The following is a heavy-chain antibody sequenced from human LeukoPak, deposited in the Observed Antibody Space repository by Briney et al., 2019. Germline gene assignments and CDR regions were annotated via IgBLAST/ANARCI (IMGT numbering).Heavy chain of an antibody. Sequence: GGSLRLSCAASGFSFSDYAMHWVRQAPGKGLEWVAFIRYDGSYEYYADSVKGRFTISRDNSKNTLYLQMNSLRAEDTAVYYCAKEAVSASALDYWGQGTLVTVSS. J-gene: IGHJ4*02. D-gene: IGHD2-8*01. CDR1: GFSFSDYA. CDR2: IRYDGSYE. CDR3: AKEAVSASALDY. V-gene: IGHV3-30*02.